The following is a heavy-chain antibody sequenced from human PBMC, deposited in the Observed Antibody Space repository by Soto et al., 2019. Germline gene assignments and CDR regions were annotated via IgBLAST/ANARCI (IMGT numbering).Heavy chain of an antibody. CDR3: GRGRVYTGGSDADY. CDR1: GYTFSNYA. D-gene: IGHD2-8*02. J-gene: IGHJ4*02. Sequence: QVHLVQSGAEVKKPGSSVRVSCKTSGYTFSNYAISWVRQAPGQGLEWMGWINTGSGYTNYAHDRVAMTKDASTYTAYPEGASLRSDHTAIYYCGRGRVYTGGSDADYWGQGTLVTVSS. V-gene: IGHV1-18*01. CDR2: INTGSGYT.